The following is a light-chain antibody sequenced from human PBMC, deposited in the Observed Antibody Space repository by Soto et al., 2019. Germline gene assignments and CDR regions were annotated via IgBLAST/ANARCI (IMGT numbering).Light chain of an antibody. J-gene: IGKJ5*01. CDR3: QQRSNWIT. CDR1: QSVDND. V-gene: IGKV3-11*01. CDR2: DAS. Sequence: EIVMTQSPASLSVSPGDRATLSCRASQSVDNDLAWYQQKPGQAPRLLIYDASNRATGIPARFSGSGSGTDFTLTIRSLEPEDFAVYYCQQRSNWITFGQGTRLEI.